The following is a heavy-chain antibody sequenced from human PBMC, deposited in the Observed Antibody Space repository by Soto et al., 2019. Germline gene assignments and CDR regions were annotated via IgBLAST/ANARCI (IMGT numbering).Heavy chain of an antibody. CDR1: GYTFTSYY. D-gene: IGHD2-8*01. CDR3: ARQARYCTNGVCSAYGMDV. CDR2: INPSGGST. V-gene: IGHV1-46*01. J-gene: IGHJ6*02. Sequence: QVQLVQSGAEVKKPGASVKVSCKASGYTFTSYYMHWVRQAPGQGLEWMGLINPSGGSTSYAQKSQGRVTMTRDTSTSTVYMELSSLRSEDTAVYYCARQARYCTNGVCSAYGMDVWGQGTTVTVSS.